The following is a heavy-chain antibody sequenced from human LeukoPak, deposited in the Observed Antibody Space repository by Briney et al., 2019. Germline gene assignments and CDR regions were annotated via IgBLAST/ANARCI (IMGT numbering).Heavy chain of an antibody. D-gene: IGHD3-16*01. Sequence: GGSLRLSCPASGFVFSIYTMYWVRQAPGKGPEYVSTISGSGNGFSIYYADSVKGRFTISRDDPKSILYLQMNGLRSEDTAVYYCVKDFGRVRGTPDSWGQGTLVTVSS. CDR2: ISGSGNGFSI. J-gene: IGHJ4*02. V-gene: IGHV3-64D*06. CDR1: GFVFSIYT. CDR3: VKDFGRVRGTPDS.